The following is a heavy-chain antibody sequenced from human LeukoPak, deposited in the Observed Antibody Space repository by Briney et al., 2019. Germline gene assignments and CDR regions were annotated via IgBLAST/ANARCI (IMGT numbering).Heavy chain of an antibody. V-gene: IGHV3-48*01. Sequence: GGSLRLSCAASGFTLSSDGMNWVRQAPGKGLEWLSYLSNTNSIHYADSVKGRFTISRDNAKNSLYLQMDGLRAEETAVYYCARRGDSPMIGDYWGQGTLVTVSS. D-gene: IGHD2-21*01. CDR2: LSNTNSI. CDR1: GFTLSSDG. CDR3: ARRGDSPMIGDY. J-gene: IGHJ4*02.